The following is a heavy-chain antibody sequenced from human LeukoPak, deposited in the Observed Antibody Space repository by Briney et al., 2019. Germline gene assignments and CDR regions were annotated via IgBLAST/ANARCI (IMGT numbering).Heavy chain of an antibody. CDR3: ARDVATSGWYTLDY. CDR1: GDSVSSNNGA. Sequence: SQTLSVTCAISGDSVSSNNGAWNWIRQSPSRGLEWLGRTYYRSKWYNEYAVSMRGRMTINADTSKNQFSLQLNSVTPEDTAIYYCARDVATSGWYTLDYWGQGTLVTVSS. D-gene: IGHD6-19*01. CDR2: TYYRSKWYN. V-gene: IGHV6-1*01. J-gene: IGHJ4*02.